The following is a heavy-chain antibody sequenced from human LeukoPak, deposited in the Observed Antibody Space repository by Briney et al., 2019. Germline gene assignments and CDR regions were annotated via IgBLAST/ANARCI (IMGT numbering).Heavy chain of an antibody. Sequence: GGSLRLSCAASGFTFSSYSMNWVRQAPGKGLEWVSSISSSSSYIYYADSVKGRFTISRDNAKNSLYLQMNSLRAEDTAVYYCARGSPDYYCMDDWGKGTTVTVSS. CDR2: ISSSSSYI. D-gene: IGHD3-10*01. J-gene: IGHJ6*03. V-gene: IGHV3-21*01. CDR3: ARGSPDYYCMDD. CDR1: GFTFSSYS.